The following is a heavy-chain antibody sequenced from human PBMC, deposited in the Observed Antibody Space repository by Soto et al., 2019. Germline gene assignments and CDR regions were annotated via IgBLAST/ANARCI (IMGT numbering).Heavy chain of an antibody. Sequence: ASVKVSCKASGYTFTSYGISWVRQAPGQGLEWMGGISAYNGNTNYAQKLQGRVTMTADTSTSTAYMELSSLRSEDTAVYYCAREGPNWNYVVYYYGMDVWGQGTTVTVSS. CDR3: AREGPNWNYVVYYYGMDV. V-gene: IGHV1-18*01. D-gene: IGHD1-7*01. J-gene: IGHJ6*02. CDR2: ISAYNGNT. CDR1: GYTFTSYG.